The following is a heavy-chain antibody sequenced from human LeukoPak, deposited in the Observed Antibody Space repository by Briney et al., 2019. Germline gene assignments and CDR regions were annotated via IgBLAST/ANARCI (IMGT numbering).Heavy chain of an antibody. CDR1: GFSLSTSGVG. Sequence: SGPTLVNPTQTLTLTCTFSGFSLSTSGVGVGWIRQPPGKALEWLALIYWADDKSYSPSLKSRLTITKDTSKNQVVLTMTNMDPVDTAKYYCAHAHQVVGSFDYWGKGTLVTV. J-gene: IGHJ4*02. CDR3: AHAHQVVGSFDY. D-gene: IGHD2-15*01. V-gene: IGHV2-5*02. CDR2: IYWADDK.